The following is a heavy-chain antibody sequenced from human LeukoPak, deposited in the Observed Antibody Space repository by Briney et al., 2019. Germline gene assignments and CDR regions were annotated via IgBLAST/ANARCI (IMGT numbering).Heavy chain of an antibody. J-gene: IGHJ5*02. D-gene: IGHD6-19*01. CDR2: MNPNSGNT. Sequence: ASVKVSCKASGYTFTSYGISWVRQATGQGLEWMGWMNPNSGNTGYAQKFQGRVTMTRNTSISTAYMELGSLRSEDTAVYYCARGKPIAVAGTRWFDPWGQGTLVTISS. CDR1: GYTFTSYG. V-gene: IGHV1-8*02. CDR3: ARGKPIAVAGTRWFDP.